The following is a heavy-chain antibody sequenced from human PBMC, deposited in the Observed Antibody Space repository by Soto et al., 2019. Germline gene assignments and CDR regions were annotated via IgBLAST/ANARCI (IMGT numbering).Heavy chain of an antibody. V-gene: IGHV3-53*01. CDR2: IYSGGST. CDR3: AAHKGYCSGGSCYDFDY. J-gene: IGHJ4*02. D-gene: IGHD2-15*01. Sequence: PGWSLRLSCAASGFTVSSNYMSWVRQAPGKGLEWVSVIYSGGSTYYADSVKGRFTISRDNSKNTLYLQMNSLRAEDTAVYYCAAHKGYCSGGSCYDFDYWGQGTLVTVSS. CDR1: GFTVSSNY.